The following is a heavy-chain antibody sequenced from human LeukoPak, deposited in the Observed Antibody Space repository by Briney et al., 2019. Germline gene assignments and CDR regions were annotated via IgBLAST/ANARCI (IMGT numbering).Heavy chain of an antibody. CDR3: ARDYSTVTTFFDH. Sequence: PGGSLRLSCAASGFTFSSYEMNWVRQAPGKGLEWVSYITGGSTTIYYADSVKGRFTISRDNAKNSLYLQMNSLRAEDTAVYYCARDYSTVTTFFDHWGQGTLVTVSS. CDR1: GFTFSSYE. CDR2: ITGGSTTI. V-gene: IGHV3-48*01. D-gene: IGHD4-17*01. J-gene: IGHJ4*02.